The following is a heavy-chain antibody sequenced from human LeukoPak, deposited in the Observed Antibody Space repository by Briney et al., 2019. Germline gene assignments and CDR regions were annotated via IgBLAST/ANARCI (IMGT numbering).Heavy chain of an antibody. D-gene: IGHD1-26*01. CDR1: GFTFSSYW. Sequence: PGGSLRLSCAASGFTFSSYWMSWVRQAPGKGLEWVSAITATSRHIYYADSVKGRFTISRDNAKNSLYLQMNILRVEDTAVYYCARDIPRGSTHLDYWGQGTLVTVSA. J-gene: IGHJ4*02. CDR2: ITATSRHI. V-gene: IGHV3-21*01. CDR3: ARDIPRGSTHLDY.